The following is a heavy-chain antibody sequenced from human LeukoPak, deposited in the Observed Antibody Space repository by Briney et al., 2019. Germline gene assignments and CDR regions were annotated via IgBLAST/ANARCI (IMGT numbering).Heavy chain of an antibody. Sequence: PSETLSLTCAVYGGSFSGYYWSWIRQPPGKGLEWIGEINHSGSTNYNPSLKSRVTISVDTSKNQFSLKLSSVTAADTAAYYCAGLATGQYCSGGSCYSRDYYYGMDVWGQGTTVTVSS. V-gene: IGHV4-34*01. CDR3: AGLATGQYCSGGSCYSRDYYYGMDV. CDR1: GGSFSGYY. CDR2: INHSGST. D-gene: IGHD2-15*01. J-gene: IGHJ6*02.